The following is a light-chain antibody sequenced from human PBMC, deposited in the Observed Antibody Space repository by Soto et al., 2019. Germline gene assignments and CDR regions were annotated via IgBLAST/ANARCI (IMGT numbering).Light chain of an antibody. V-gene: IGKV1-5*01. CDR2: DAS. Sequence: DIQMTQSPSTLSASVGDRVTITCRASQSISSWLAWYQQKPGKAPKLLIYDASSLESGVPSRFSGSGSGTEFTLTISSLQLEDFATYYCIQDFISPLTVGQGTKVDIK. CDR1: QSISSW. J-gene: IGKJ1*01. CDR3: IQDFISPLT.